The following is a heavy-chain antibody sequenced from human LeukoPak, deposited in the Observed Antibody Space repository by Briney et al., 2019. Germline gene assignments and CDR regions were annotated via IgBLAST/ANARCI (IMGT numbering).Heavy chain of an antibody. J-gene: IGHJ2*01. CDR3: ARHVPSALRVVVVTSDWYFDL. CDR2: INHSGST. V-gene: IGHV4-34*01. D-gene: IGHD2-21*02. CDR1: GGSFSGYY. Sequence: ETLPLTCAVYGGSFSGYYWSWLRQPPGKGLEWIGEINHSGSTNYNPSLESRVTISVDTANNQFSLNLRSVTAADTALYYCARHVPSALRVVVVTSDWYFDLWGRGTLVTVSS.